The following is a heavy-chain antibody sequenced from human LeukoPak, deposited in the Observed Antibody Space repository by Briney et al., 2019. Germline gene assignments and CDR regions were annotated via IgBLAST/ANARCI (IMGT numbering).Heavy chain of an antibody. Sequence: NPGGSLRLSCAASGFTFSDYYMSWIRQAPGKGLDWVSYISSSGSTIYYADSVKGRFTISRDNARNSLYLQMNSLRAEDTAVYYCARAPSGICSSTSCYLVYYYYMDVWGKGTTVTVSS. CDR3: ARAPSGICSSTSCYLVYYYYMDV. CDR2: ISSSGSTI. J-gene: IGHJ6*03. CDR1: GFTFSDYY. V-gene: IGHV3-11*04. D-gene: IGHD2-2*01.